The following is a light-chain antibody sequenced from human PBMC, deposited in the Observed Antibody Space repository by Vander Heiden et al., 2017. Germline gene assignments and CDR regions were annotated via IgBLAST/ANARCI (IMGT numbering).Light chain of an antibody. CDR3: AVWDDSLSGVV. CDR1: SSNIGSNY. CDR2: RNN. Sequence: QSVLTQPPSASGTPGQRVTISCSGRSSNIGSNYVYWYQQVPGTAPKLLIYRNNQRPSGVPDRFSGSKSGTSASLAISGLRSEDEADYYCAVWDDSLSGVVFGGGTKLTVL. V-gene: IGLV1-47*01. J-gene: IGLJ2*01.